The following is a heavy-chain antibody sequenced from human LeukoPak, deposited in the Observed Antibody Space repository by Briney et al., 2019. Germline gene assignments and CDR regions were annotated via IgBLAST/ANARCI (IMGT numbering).Heavy chain of an antibody. CDR3: ARDTAYSRDWYFDL. V-gene: IGHV3-74*01. CDR2: INSDGSDT. D-gene: IGHD4-11*01. Sequence: GQSLRLSCAASGFSLSPYRMHWVSQGPGKGLVWVTHINSDGSDTTYADSVKGRLTVSRDDSKHTLYLQMNSLRAEDTAMYYCARDTAYSRDWYFDLWGRGTLVTVSS. J-gene: IGHJ2*01. CDR1: GFSLSPYR.